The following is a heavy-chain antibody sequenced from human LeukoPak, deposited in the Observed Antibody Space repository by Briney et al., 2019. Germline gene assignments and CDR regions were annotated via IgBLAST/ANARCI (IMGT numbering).Heavy chain of an antibody. V-gene: IGHV3-33*01. J-gene: IGHJ4*02. CDR1: GFTFSSYG. D-gene: IGHD4-23*01. CDR2: IWYDGSNK. Sequence: GGSLRLSCAASGFTFSSYGMHWVRQAPGKGLEWVAVIWYDGSNKYYADSVKGRFTISRDNSKNTLYLQMNSLRAEDTAVYYCARDLGGGNGFDYWGQGTLVTVSS. CDR3: ARDLGGGNGFDY.